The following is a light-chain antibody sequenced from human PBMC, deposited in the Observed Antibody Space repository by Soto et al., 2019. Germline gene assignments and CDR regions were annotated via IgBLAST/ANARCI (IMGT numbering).Light chain of an antibody. J-gene: IGKJ4*01. CDR3: QQYGILLLT. Sequence: SVVTQSAGSVSLYRRERATPSCRVSHSVSSTYLAWYQQKPGQAPRLLIYGASSRATGIPDRFSGSGSGTDFTLTICIFDPEDFAVYFCQQYGILLLTFAGGTKPDI. CDR1: HSVSSTY. CDR2: GAS. V-gene: IGKV3-20*01.